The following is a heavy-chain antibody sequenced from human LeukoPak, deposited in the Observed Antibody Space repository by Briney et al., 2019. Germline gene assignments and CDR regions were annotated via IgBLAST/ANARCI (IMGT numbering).Heavy chain of an antibody. CDR3: ARRYCSSTSCLTAFDI. CDR1: GYTFTSYG. J-gene: IGHJ3*02. D-gene: IGHD2-2*01. CDR2: ISAYNGNT. V-gene: IGHV1-18*01. Sequence: ASVKVSCKASGYTFTSYGISWVRQAPGQGLEWMGWISAYNGNTNYAQKLQGRVTVTTDTSTSTAYMELRSLRSDDTAVYYCARRYCSSTSCLTAFDIWGQGTMVTVSS.